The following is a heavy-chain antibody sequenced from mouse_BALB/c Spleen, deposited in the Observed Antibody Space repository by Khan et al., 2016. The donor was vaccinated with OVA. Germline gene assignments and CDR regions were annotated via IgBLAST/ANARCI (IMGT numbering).Heavy chain of an antibody. CDR2: ILPGTGST. CDR3: ARTYYADY. CDR1: GYTFRSYW. V-gene: IGHV1-9*01. J-gene: IGHJ2*01. Sequence: QVRLQQSGAELMKSGASVKISFKATGYTFRSYWMEWVKQRPGHGLEWIGEILPGTGSTNYNEKFKGKATFTADTSSNTAYMQLCSRTSEDSAVYYRARTYYADYWGHGTTPPVSS. D-gene: IGHD2-10*01.